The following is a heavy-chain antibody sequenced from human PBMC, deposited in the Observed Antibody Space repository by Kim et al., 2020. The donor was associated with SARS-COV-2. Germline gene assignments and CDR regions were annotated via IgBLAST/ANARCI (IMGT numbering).Heavy chain of an antibody. J-gene: IGHJ4*02. V-gene: IGHV1-2*02. CDR1: GYTFTGYY. Sequence: ASVKVSCKASGYTFTGYYMHWVRQAPGQGLEWMGWINPNRGGTNYAQKFQGRVTMTRDTSISKAYMELSRLGSDDTAVYYCARELITMVRGVRDSLGYWGQGTLVTVSS. CDR2: INPNRGGT. D-gene: IGHD3-10*01. CDR3: ARELITMVRGVRDSLGY.